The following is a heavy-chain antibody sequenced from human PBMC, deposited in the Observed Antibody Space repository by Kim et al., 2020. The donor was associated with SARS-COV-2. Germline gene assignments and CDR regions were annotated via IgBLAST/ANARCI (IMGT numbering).Heavy chain of an antibody. CDR2: IAGRGGNNI. Sequence: GGSLRLSCAASGFTFSDFGMGWVRQAPGKGLQWISYIAGRGGNNIYYADSVKGRFTISRDNAKNSLYLQMNILRDDDTAVYYCARAFARSLDYWGQGTLVTVSS. D-gene: IGHD6-6*01. J-gene: IGHJ4*02. CDR1: GFTFSDFG. CDR3: ARAFARSLDY. V-gene: IGHV3-48*02.